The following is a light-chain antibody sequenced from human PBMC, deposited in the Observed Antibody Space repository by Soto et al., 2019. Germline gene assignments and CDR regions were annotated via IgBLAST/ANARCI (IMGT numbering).Light chain of an antibody. Sequence: QSVMSQPPSASGTPGQRVTISCSGSSSNIGSNSVIWYQQLPGTAPKLLVYSENQRPSGVPDRFSGSKSGTSASLAISGLQSEDEADYSCAAWDDSLNGWVFGGGTKLTV. CDR3: AAWDDSLNGWV. CDR1: SSNIGSNS. CDR2: SEN. J-gene: IGLJ3*02. V-gene: IGLV1-44*01.